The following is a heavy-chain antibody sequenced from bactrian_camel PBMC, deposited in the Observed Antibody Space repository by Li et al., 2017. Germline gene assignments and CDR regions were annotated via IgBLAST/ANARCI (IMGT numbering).Heavy chain of an antibody. V-gene: IGHV3S1*01. D-gene: IGHD6*01. CDR1: GYTFSSYW. J-gene: IGHJ7*01. CDR2: INSGGGTT. Sequence: VQLVESGGDLVQPGGSLRLSCAASGYTFSSYWMYWVRQGPGKGLEWVSTINSGGGTTYYADSVKGRFTISRDNARSTVYLQMNSLKSEDTALYYCATGCWYRPDGMDYWGKGTQVTVS.